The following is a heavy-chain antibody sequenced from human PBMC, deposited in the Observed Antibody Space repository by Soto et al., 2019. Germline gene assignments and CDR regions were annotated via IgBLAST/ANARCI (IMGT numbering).Heavy chain of an antibody. CDR1: GGTFSSYA. V-gene: IGHV1-69*13. Sequence: SVKVSCKASGGTFSSYAISWVRQAPGQGLEWMGGLIPIFGTANYAQKFQGRVTITADESTSTAYMELSSLRSEDTAVYYCARGGYSGDDLLRYFDYWGQGTMVTVSS. D-gene: IGHD5-12*01. CDR2: LIPIFGTA. CDR3: ARGGYSGDDLLRYFDY. J-gene: IGHJ4*02.